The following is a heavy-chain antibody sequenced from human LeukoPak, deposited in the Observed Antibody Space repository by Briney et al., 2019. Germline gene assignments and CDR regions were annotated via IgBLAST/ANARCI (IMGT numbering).Heavy chain of an antibody. J-gene: IGHJ4*02. Sequence: ASVKVSCKASGYTFTRNDINWVRQATGQGLEWMGWMNPNSGNTGYAQKFQGRVTMTRDTSISTAYMELSRLRSDDTAVYYCARESLVGATVFDYWGQGTLVTVSS. CDR1: GYTFTRND. D-gene: IGHD1-26*01. CDR3: ARESLVGATVFDY. V-gene: IGHV1-8*01. CDR2: MNPNSGNT.